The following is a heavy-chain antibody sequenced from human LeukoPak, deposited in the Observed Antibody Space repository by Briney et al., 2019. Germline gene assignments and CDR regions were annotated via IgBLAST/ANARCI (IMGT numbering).Heavy chain of an antibody. CDR1: GFTFSSYA. V-gene: IGHV3-23*01. D-gene: IGHD3-22*01. CDR3: AKDRGIVVVS. CDR2: ISNSDGKT. J-gene: IGHJ4*02. Sequence: GGSLRLSCAVSGFTFSSYAMSWVRQAPGKGLEWVSTISNSDGKTYYADSVKGRFTISRDISKNTLHLQMNSLRAEDTAVYYCAKDRGIVVVSWGQGTLVTVSS.